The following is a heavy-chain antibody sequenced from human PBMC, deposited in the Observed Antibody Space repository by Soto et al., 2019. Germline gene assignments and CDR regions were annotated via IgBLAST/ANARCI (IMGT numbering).Heavy chain of an antibody. J-gene: IGHJ3*02. D-gene: IGHD2-2*01. CDR2: ISSSGSTI. V-gene: IGHV3-11*01. CDR3: ASRINQLLWDDAFDI. Sequence: QVQLVESGGGVVKPGGSLRLSCAASGFTFSDYYMSWIRQAPGKGLEWVSYISSSGSTIYYADSVKGRFTISRDNAKNSLYLQMNSLRAEDTAVYYCASRINQLLWDDAFDIWGQGTMVTVSS. CDR1: GFTFSDYY.